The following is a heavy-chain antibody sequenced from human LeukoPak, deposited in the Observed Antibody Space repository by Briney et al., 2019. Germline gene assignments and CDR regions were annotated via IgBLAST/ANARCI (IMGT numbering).Heavy chain of an antibody. Sequence: PGGSLRLSCAASGFIFSSYAMNWVRQAPGKGLEWVSVMSGTGRTTDYADSVKGRFTISRDNSKNTLYLQMNSLRADGTAVYYCAKDRRISLGGTFDSWGQGTLVTVSS. D-gene: IGHD6-19*01. CDR3: AKDRRISLGGTFDS. CDR2: MSGTGRTT. CDR1: GFIFSSYA. V-gene: IGHV3-23*01. J-gene: IGHJ4*02.